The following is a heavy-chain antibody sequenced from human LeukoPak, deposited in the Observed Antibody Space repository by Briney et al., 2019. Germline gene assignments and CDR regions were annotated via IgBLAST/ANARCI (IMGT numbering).Heavy chain of an antibody. D-gene: IGHD6-13*01. Sequence: SETLSLTCTVSGGSISSSSYYWGWIRQPPGKGLEWIGSIYYSGSTYYNPSLKSRVTISVDTSKNQFSLKLSSVTAADTAVYYCARDLAGIAATGTNPWGQGTLVTVSS. CDR3: ARDLAGIAATGTNP. J-gene: IGHJ4*02. CDR2: IYYSGST. V-gene: IGHV4-39*07. CDR1: GGSISSSSYY.